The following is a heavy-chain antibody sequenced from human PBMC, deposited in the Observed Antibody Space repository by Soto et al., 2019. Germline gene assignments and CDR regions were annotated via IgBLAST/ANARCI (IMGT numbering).Heavy chain of an antibody. CDR1: EFTFSSYS. J-gene: IGHJ6*02. D-gene: IGHD3-3*01. CDR2: VNGGGDIT. CDR3: ARGHFGVTMDV. V-gene: IGHV3-23*01. Sequence: GGSLRLACAASEFTFSSYSMIWVRQAPGKGLEWVSGVNGGGDITYYAESVKGRFTISRDNSKNTLYLQMNSLRAEDTAVFYCARGHFGVTMDVWGQGTTVTVSS.